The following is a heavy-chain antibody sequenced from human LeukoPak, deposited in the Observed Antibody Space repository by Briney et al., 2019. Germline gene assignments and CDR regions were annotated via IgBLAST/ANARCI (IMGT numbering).Heavy chain of an antibody. CDR2: IYYSGST. Sequence: SETLSLTCTVSGGSISSYYWSWIRQPPGKGLEWIGYIYYSGSTNYNPSLKSRLTISVDTSKNRFSLNLTSVTAADTAVYYCARTYGSGSHDYWGQGTLVTVSS. V-gene: IGHV4-59*01. CDR1: GGSISSYY. D-gene: IGHD3-10*01. J-gene: IGHJ4*02. CDR3: ARTYGSGSHDY.